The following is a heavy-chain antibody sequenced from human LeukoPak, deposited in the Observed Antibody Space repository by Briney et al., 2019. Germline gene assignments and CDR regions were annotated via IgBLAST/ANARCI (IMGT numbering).Heavy chain of an antibody. J-gene: IGHJ4*02. CDR1: GGSFSGYY. CDR3: ARAGNYYGSGSHRY. V-gene: IGHV4-34*01. D-gene: IGHD3-10*01. Sequence: SETLSLTCAVYGGSFSGYYWSWIRQPPGKGLEWIGEINHSGSTNYNPSLKSRVTISVDTSKNQLSLKLSSVTAADTAVYYCARAGNYYGSGSHRYWGQGTLVTVSS. CDR2: INHSGST.